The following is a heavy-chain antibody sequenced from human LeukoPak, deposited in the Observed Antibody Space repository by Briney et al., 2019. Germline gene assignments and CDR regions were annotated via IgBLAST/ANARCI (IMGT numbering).Heavy chain of an antibody. V-gene: IGHV3-48*03. J-gene: IGHJ1*01. CDR1: GFTFSSYE. Sequence: GGSLRLSCAASGFTFSSYEMNWVRQAPGKGLEWGSYISNSGTAIYYADSVKGRFTISRDNAKSSLYLQMNSLRAEDTAVYYCARAGYSMDTEYFQHWGQGTLVTVSS. CDR3: ARAGYSMDTEYFQH. D-gene: IGHD5-18*01. CDR2: ISNSGTAI.